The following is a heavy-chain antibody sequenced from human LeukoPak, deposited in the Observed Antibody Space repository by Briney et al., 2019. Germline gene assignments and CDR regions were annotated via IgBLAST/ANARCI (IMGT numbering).Heavy chain of an antibody. Sequence: SETLSLTCTVSGGSISSYYWSWIRQPPGKGLEWIGYIYYSGSTNYNPSLKSRVTISVDTSKNQFSLKLSSVTAADTAVYYCARVHLVASVVDLWYFDLWGRGTLVTVSS. CDR1: GGSISSYY. CDR3: ARVHLVASVVDLWYFDL. J-gene: IGHJ2*01. CDR2: IYYSGST. V-gene: IGHV4-59*01. D-gene: IGHD3-9*01.